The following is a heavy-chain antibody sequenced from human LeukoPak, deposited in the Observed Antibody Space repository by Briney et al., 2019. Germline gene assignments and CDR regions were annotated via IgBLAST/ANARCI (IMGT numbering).Heavy chain of an antibody. V-gene: IGHV3-30*02. CDR2: IRYDGSSK. D-gene: IGHD3-10*01. J-gene: IGHJ5*02. CDR3: ARDLNYYGSGSYYRFDP. CDR1: RFTFSNYG. Sequence: GGSLRLSCAASRFTFSNYGMHWVRQAPGKGLEWVAFIRYDGSSKYYADSVKGRFTISRDNSKNTLYLQMNSLRAEDTAVYYCARDLNYYGSGSYYRFDPWGQGTLVTVSS.